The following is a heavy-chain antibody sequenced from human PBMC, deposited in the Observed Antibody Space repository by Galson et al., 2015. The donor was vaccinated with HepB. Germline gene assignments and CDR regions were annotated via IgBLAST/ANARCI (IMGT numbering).Heavy chain of an antibody. CDR2: ISGSGGST. CDR3: AKAPYYYDSPYDY. D-gene: IGHD3-22*01. CDR1: GFTFSSYA. J-gene: IGHJ4*02. V-gene: IGHV3-23*01. Sequence: SLRLSCAASGFTFSSYAMSWVRQAPGKGLEWVSAISGSGGSTYYADSVKGRFTISRDNSKNTLYLQMNSLRAEDTAVYYCAKAPYYYDSPYDYWGQGTLVTVSS.